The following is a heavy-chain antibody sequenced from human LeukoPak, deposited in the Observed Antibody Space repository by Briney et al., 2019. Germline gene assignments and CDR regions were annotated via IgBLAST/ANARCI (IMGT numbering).Heavy chain of an antibody. D-gene: IGHD2-15*01. CDR3: ASSHDSAGND. Sequence: GGSLRLSCAASGFTFSTSWMSWVRQAPGKGLEWLANINPDGRATFYVDSVKGRFIISRDNAKNSLFLQMSSLRDDDTALYYCASSHDSAGNDWGQGTVVTVYS. J-gene: IGHJ1*01. V-gene: IGHV3-7*01. CDR1: GFTFSTSW. CDR2: INPDGRAT.